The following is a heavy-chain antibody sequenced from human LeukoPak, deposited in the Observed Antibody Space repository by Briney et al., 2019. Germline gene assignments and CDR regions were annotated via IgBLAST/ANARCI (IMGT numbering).Heavy chain of an antibody. D-gene: IGHD5-18*01. Sequence: GSSVKVSCKASGYTFTGYYMHWVRQAPGQGLEWMGWINPNSGGTNYAQKFQGRVTMTRDTSISTAYMELSRLRSDDTAVYYCARDLEYSYGYLNWGQGTLVTVSS. CDR1: GYTFTGYY. J-gene: IGHJ4*02. V-gene: IGHV1-2*02. CDR2: INPNSGGT. CDR3: ARDLEYSYGYLN.